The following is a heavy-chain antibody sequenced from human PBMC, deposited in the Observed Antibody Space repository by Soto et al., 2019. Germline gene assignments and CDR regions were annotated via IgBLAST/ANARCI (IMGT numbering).Heavy chain of an antibody. CDR2: ISGSGKDT. Sequence: VDLVESGGGLVKPGGSLTLSCATSGFTFSNYRMNWVRQAPGKGLEWVASISGSGKDTFYRDSVKGRFTISRDNAESSLVLQMNSLTVDDTAVYHCARVHLVRTSSYYCGMDVWGPGNTVTVSS. D-gene: IGHD6-6*01. CDR3: ARVHLVRTSSYYCGMDV. J-gene: IGHJ6*02. CDR1: GFTFSNYR. V-gene: IGHV3-21*06.